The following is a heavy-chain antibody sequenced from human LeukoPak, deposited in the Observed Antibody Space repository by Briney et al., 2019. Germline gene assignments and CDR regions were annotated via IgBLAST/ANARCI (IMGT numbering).Heavy chain of an antibody. Sequence: GGSLRLSCAASGFTFSTYNMNWVRQAPGKGLEWISSISSSSNYIYYADSVKGRFTISRDNAKNTLYLQMNSLRADDTAIYYCVRDHYYFMDVWGKGTTVTISS. CDR2: ISSSSNYI. CDR1: GFTFSTYN. CDR3: VRDHYYFMDV. V-gene: IGHV3-21*01. J-gene: IGHJ6*03.